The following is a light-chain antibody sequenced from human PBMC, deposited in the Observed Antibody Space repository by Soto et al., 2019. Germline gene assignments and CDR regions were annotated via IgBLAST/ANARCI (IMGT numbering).Light chain of an antibody. J-gene: IGLJ1*01. V-gene: IGLV2-14*01. Sequence: SALTQPASVSGSPGQSITISCTGTSSDVGGHNYVSWYQHHADKAPKLMIYEVSNRPSGVSNRFSGSKSGNTASLTIYGLQAEDAADYYSSSFSSRNILCVLGTGT. CDR2: EVS. CDR1: SSDVGGHNY. CDR3: SSFSSRNILCV.